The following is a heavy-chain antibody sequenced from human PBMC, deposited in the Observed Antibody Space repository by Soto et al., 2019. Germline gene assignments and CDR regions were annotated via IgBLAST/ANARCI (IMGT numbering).Heavy chain of an antibody. CDR2: IYPGDSDT. Sequence: PGESLKISCKGSGYSFTSYWIGWVRQMPGKGLEWMGIIYPGDSDTRYSPSFQGQVTISADKSISTAYLQWSSLKASDTAMYYCARRNHDCGDYDELDYWGQGTLVTVSS. J-gene: IGHJ4*02. CDR1: GYSFTSYW. D-gene: IGHD4-17*01. V-gene: IGHV5-51*01. CDR3: ARRNHDCGDYDELDY.